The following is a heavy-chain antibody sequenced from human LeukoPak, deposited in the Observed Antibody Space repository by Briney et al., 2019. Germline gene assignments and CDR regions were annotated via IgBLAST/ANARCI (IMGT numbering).Heavy chain of an antibody. D-gene: IGHD3-22*01. Sequence: SETLSLTCTVSGGSISSYYWSWIRQPPGKGLEWIGYIYYSGSTNYNPSLKSRVTISVDTSKNQFSLKLSSVTAADTAVHYCARMASNYYDSSGYPEVFDYWGQGTLVTVSS. V-gene: IGHV4-59*01. CDR2: IYYSGST. J-gene: IGHJ4*02. CDR3: ARMASNYYDSSGYPEVFDY. CDR1: GGSISSYY.